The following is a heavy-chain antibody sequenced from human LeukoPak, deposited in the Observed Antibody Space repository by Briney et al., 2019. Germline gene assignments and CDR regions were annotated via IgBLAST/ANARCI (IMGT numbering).Heavy chain of an antibody. CDR1: GGSISSSNYY. J-gene: IGHJ4*02. D-gene: IGHD6-19*01. CDR3: ARLYSSGWPFDY. CDR2: IFYSGST. Sequence: SETLSLTCTVSGGSISSSNYYWGWIRQPPGKWLEWIGNIFYSGSTYYNPSLRSRVTLSVDTSKNQFSLNLRSVTAADTAVYYCARLYSSGWPFDYWGQGTLVTISS. V-gene: IGHV4-39*01.